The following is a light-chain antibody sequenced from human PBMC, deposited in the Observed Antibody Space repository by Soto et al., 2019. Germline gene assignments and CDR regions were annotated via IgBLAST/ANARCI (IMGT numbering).Light chain of an antibody. CDR1: QDIGNY. CDR2: DAS. V-gene: IGKV1-33*01. CDR3: QQYDNLPLT. Sequence: DMHMSQSPSSLYASLGDGVTITSQASQDIGNYLNWYQQKPGKAPKLLIYDASNLEGGVPSRFSGSGSGKDFSFTISSLQPEDIATYYCQQYDNLPLTFGQGTRLEIK. J-gene: IGKJ5*01.